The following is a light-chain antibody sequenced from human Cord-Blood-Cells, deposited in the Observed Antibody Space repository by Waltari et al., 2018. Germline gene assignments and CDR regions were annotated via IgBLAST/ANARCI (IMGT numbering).Light chain of an antibody. CDR3: QQANSFPYT. CDR1: QRVSSY. Sequence: EIVLTQSPATLSLSPGERATLSCRASQRVSSYLAWYQQKPGQAPRLLIYDASNRATGIPARFSGSGSGTDFTLTISSLEPEDFATYYCQQANSFPYTFGQGTKLEIK. CDR2: DAS. J-gene: IGKJ2*01. V-gene: IGKV3-11*01.